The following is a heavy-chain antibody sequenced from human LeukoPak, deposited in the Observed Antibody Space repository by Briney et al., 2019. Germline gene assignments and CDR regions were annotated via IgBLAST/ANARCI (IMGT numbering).Heavy chain of an antibody. Sequence: GGSLTLSCAASGFTFSSFAMSWVRQAPDKGLEWVSTISGSGGGTYYADSVKGRFTISRDDSKNTLYLQMNSLRADDTAVYYCAKDLGRYRKNFFDYWGKGNLVTVSS. CDR1: GFTFSSFA. V-gene: IGHV3-23*01. J-gene: IGHJ4*02. CDR3: AKDLGRYRKNFFDY. D-gene: IGHD1-26*01. CDR2: ISGSGGGT.